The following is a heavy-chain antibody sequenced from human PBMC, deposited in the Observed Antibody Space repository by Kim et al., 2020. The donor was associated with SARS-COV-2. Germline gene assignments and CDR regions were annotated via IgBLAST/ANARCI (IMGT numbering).Heavy chain of an antibody. V-gene: IGHV4-39*01. J-gene: IGHJ5*02. CDR2: IYYSGST. CDR3: ARHSRQQLPALGP. Sequence: SETLSLTCTVSGGSISSSSYYWGWIRQPPGKGLEWIGSIYYSGSTYYNPSLKSRVTISVDTSKNQFSLKLSSVTAADTAVYYCARHSRQQLPALGPWGQGTLVTVSS. D-gene: IGHD6-13*01. CDR1: GGSISSSSYY.